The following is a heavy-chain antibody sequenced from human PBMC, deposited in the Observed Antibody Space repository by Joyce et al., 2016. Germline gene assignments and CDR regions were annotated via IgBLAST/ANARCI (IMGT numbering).Heavy chain of an antibody. V-gene: IGHV3-21*02. CDR1: GFTFSDSS. CDR3: ARGGIRYDYSMDV. Sequence: EVQLVESGGSLVKPGGSLRISCAASGFTFSDSSMSWFRQAPGKGLEWFSAISGDSSYIFYADSVRDRFTVSRDNAKNSLYLQMYSLRVEDTAVFYCARGGIRYDYSMDVWGQGTTVTVSS. J-gene: IGHJ6*02. CDR2: ISGDSSYI. D-gene: IGHD3-16*01.